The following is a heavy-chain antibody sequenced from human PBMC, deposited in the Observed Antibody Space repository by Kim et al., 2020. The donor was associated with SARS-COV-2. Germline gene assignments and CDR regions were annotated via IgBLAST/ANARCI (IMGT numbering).Heavy chain of an antibody. J-gene: IGHJ4*02. V-gene: IGHV3-23*01. Sequence: YADSVKGRFTISRDNSTNTLYLQMTSLRAEDTAVDYCAKVAVWGIRSFEYWGQGTLVTVAS. CDR3: AKVAVWGIRSFEY. D-gene: IGHD3-16*01.